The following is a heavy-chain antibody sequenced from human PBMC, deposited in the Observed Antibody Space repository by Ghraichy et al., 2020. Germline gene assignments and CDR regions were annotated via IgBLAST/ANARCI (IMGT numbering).Heavy chain of an antibody. CDR2: IYNSGTT. CDR1: GGSMSSSSYY. J-gene: IGHJ4*02. Sequence: SETLSLTCTVSGGSMSSSSYYWGWIRQPPGKGLEWIGVIYNSGTTYYNTSLKSRVTISVDTYKNQFSLRLSSVTAADTAVYYCARPYYYGSDWGQGTLVTVSP. CDR3: ARPYYYGSD. D-gene: IGHD3-10*01. V-gene: IGHV4-39*01.